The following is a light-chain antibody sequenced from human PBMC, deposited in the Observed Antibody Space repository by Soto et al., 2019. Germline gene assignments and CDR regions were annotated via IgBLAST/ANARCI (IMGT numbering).Light chain of an antibody. V-gene: IGLV2-14*01. CDR2: EVS. CDR3: SSYTSSSTLV. Sequence: QSALTQPASVSGSPGQSITISCTGTSSDVGGYNYVSWYQQHPGKAPKLMIYEVSNRTSGVSNRFSGSKSGNTASLTISGLQAEDEAYYYCSSYTSSSTLVFGTGTKVTVL. J-gene: IGLJ1*01. CDR1: SSDVGGYNY.